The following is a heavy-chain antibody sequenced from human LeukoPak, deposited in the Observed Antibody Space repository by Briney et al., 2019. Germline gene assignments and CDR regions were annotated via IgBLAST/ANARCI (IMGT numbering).Heavy chain of an antibody. CDR1: AYGFTSSG. CDR3: ARSSGWTHFDY. Sequence: AAVNLSCTAAAYGFTSSGNCMMRHPHAPGKGLEGWINPNSGYTGDAQSFQGRVTITRSSSENTALMELSSLRSEDTAVYYCARSSGWTHFDYWGQGTLVSVSS. CDR2: INPNSGYT. D-gene: IGHD6-19*01. J-gene: IGHJ4*02. V-gene: IGHV1-8*01.